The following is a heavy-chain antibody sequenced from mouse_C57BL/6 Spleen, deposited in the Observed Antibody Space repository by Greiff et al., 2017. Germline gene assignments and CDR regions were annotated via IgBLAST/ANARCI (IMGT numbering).Heavy chain of an antibody. CDR3: SRSDSSGYLYYFDY. V-gene: IGHV1-39*01. J-gene: IGHJ2*01. CDR2: INPHYGAT. CDR1: GYSFTDYN. D-gene: IGHD3-2*02. Sequence: VQLQQSGPELVKPGASVKISCKASGYSFTDYNLNWVKQSNGKSLEWIGVINPHYGATSYNQKFKGKATLTVDQSSSTAYMQLNSLTSEDYEVSYFSRSDSSGYLYYFDYWGQGTTLTVSS.